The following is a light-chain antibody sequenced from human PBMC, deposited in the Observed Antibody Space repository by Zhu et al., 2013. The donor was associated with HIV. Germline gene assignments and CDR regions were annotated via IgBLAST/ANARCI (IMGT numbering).Light chain of an antibody. Sequence: DIQLTQSPSTLSASVGDRVTITCQASQDITNYLNWYQQKPGKAPNLLIYDASHLEAGVPSRFSGSGSGTHFSLTISSLQPEDIATYYCQQSSILPLTFGAGTKVEIK. CDR2: DAS. V-gene: IGKV1-33*01. J-gene: IGKJ4*01. CDR1: QDITNY. CDR3: QQSSILPLT.